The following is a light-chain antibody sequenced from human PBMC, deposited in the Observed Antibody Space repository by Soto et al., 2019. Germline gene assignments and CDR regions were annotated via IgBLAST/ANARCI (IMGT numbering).Light chain of an antibody. J-gene: IGLJ1*01. Sequence: QSVLTQPPSLSAAPGQPVTISCSGSISNIGGNSVSWYQQLPGTAPKLLIYDDNKRPSGIPDRFSGSKSGTSATLGITGFQTGDEADYYCGSWDSSLSAYVFGTGTKVTVL. CDR1: ISNIGGNS. CDR2: DDN. V-gene: IGLV1-51*01. CDR3: GSWDSSLSAYV.